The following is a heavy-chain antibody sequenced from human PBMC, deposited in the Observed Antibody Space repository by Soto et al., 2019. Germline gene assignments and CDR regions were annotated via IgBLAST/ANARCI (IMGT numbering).Heavy chain of an antibody. CDR2: ISYDGSNK. D-gene: IGHD3-9*01. CDR1: GFTFSSYA. V-gene: IGHV3-30-3*01. J-gene: IGHJ4*02. CDR3: ARERVVIIAFFFDY. Sequence: QVQLVESGGGVVQPGRSLRLSCAASGFTFSSYAMHWVRQAPGKGLEWVAVISYDGSNKYYADSVKGRFTISRDNSKNTLYLQMNSLRAEDTAVYYCARERVVIIAFFFDYWGQGTLVTVSS.